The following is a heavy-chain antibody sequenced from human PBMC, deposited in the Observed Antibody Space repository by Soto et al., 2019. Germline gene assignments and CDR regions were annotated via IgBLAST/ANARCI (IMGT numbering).Heavy chain of an antibody. D-gene: IGHD6-13*01. Sequence: GGSLRLSCAASGFTFDDYAMHLVRQAPGKGLEWVSGISWNSGSIGYADSVKGRFTISRDNAKNSLYLQMNSLRAEDTALYYCAKDKGAYSSSWYNYWGQGTLVTVSS. CDR1: GFTFDDYA. CDR2: ISWNSGSI. CDR3: AKDKGAYSSSWYNY. V-gene: IGHV3-9*01. J-gene: IGHJ4*02.